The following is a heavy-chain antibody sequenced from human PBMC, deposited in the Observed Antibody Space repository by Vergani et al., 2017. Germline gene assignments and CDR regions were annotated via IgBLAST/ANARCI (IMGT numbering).Heavy chain of an antibody. CDR3: AGTAARSYYYYYYGMYV. Sequence: QVQLVQSGAEVKKPGSSVKVSCKASGGTFSSYAISWVRQAPGQGLEWMGGIIPIFGTAHYAQKFQGRVTITADESTSTAYMELSSLRSEDTAVYYCAGTAARSYYYYYYGMYVWGQGTTVTVSS. J-gene: IGHJ6*02. CDR1: GGTFSSYA. D-gene: IGHD2-2*01. V-gene: IGHV1-69*12. CDR2: IIPIFGTA.